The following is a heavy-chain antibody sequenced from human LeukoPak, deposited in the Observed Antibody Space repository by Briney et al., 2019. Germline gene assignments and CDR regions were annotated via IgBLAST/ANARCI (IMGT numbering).Heavy chain of an antibody. CDR1: GYTFTTYG. D-gene: IGHD3-10*01. Sequence: GASVKVSCKASGYTFTTYGIIWGRQAPGQGLEWRGWISAYNGNTNYAQKLQGRVTMTTDTSTTTAYMELRSLRSDDTAVYYCARGGSITTIRGVIITDAFDIWGQGTMVTVSS. CDR2: ISAYNGNT. CDR3: ARGGSITTIRGVIITDAFDI. J-gene: IGHJ3*02. V-gene: IGHV1-18*01.